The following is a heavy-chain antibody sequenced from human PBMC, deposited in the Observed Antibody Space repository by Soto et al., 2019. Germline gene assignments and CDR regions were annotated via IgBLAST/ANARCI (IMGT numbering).Heavy chain of an antibody. CDR3: ARDGGLVEDGMDV. CDR2: IYSGGST. J-gene: IGHJ6*02. V-gene: IGHV3-53*02. CDR1: GFIVSGNY. D-gene: IGHD3-10*01. Sequence: EVRLVETGGDLIQPGGSLRLSCAASGFIVSGNYMSWVRQAPGKGLEWVSVIYSGGSTYYADSVKGRFTISRDNSKNTLYLQMNSLRADDTAVYYCARDGGLVEDGMDVWGQGTTVTVSS.